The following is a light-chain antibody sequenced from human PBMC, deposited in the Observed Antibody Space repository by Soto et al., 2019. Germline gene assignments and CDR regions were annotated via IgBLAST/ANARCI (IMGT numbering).Light chain of an antibody. CDR2: GAS. CDR3: QQYGSSSTWT. V-gene: IGKV3-20*01. J-gene: IGKJ1*01. Sequence: EIVLTQSPGTLSLSPGERATLSCRASQSVSSSYLAWYQQKPGQAPRLLIYGASSRATGIPDRFSGSGSGTDFTLTISRLEPEDFAVYYCQQYGSSSTWTFGQGTKVKIK. CDR1: QSVSSSY.